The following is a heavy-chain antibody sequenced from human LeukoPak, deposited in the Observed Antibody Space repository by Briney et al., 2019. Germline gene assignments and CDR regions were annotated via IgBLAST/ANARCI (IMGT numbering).Heavy chain of an antibody. Sequence: PGGSLRLSCAASGFTFSNFWMHWVRQAPGKGLVWVSRVNSDGSATVYADSVKGRFTISRDNAKNTLYLQMNSLSAEDTAVYHCARFVTGYLDYWGQGTLVTVSS. CDR3: ARFVTGYLDY. D-gene: IGHD3-9*01. CDR2: VNSDGSAT. V-gene: IGHV3-74*01. CDR1: GFTFSNFW. J-gene: IGHJ4*02.